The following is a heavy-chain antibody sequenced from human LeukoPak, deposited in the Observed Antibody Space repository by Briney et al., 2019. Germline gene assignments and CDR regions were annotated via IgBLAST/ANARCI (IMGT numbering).Heavy chain of an antibody. CDR3: AKDLYYYDSSGLLDY. J-gene: IGHJ4*02. CDR1: GFTFSSYA. V-gene: IGHV3-23*01. Sequence: GGSLRLSCAASGFTFSSYAMSWVRQAPGKGLEWVSAISGSGGSTYYADSVKGRFTISRDNSKNTLYLQMNSLRAEDTAVYYCAKDLYYYDSSGLLDYWGQGTLVAVSS. D-gene: IGHD3-22*01. CDR2: ISGSGGST.